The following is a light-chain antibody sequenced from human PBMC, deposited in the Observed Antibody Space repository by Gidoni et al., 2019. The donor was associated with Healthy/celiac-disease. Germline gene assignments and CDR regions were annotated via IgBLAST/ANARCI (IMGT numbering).Light chain of an antibody. Sequence: EIVMTQSPATLSVSPGERATLSCRASQSVSSNLAWYQQKPGQAPRLLIYGASTRATGIPARFSGSGSGTEFTLTISSLQSEDLAVYYCQQYNNWPGTFGQXTKVEIK. V-gene: IGKV3-15*01. CDR1: QSVSSN. CDR2: GAS. J-gene: IGKJ1*01. CDR3: QQYNNWPGT.